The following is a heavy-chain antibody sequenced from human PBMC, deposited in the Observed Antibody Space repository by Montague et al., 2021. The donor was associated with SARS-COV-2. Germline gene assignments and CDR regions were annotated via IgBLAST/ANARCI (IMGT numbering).Heavy chain of an antibody. CDR1: GGAISSSSYY. Sequence: SETLSLTCTVSGGAISSSSYYWGWIRQPPGKGLEWIGSIYYSGSTYYNPSLKSRVTISVDTSKNQFSLKLSSVTAAHTAVYYCARDTRITMLVVVNRYGMDVWGQGTTVTVSS. CDR3: ARDTRITMLVVVNRYGMDV. V-gene: IGHV4-39*07. D-gene: IGHD3-22*01. J-gene: IGHJ6*02. CDR2: IYYSGST.